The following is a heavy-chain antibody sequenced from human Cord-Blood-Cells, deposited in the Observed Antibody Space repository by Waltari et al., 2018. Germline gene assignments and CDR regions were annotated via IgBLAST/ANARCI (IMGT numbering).Heavy chain of an antibody. D-gene: IGHD6-19*01. J-gene: IGHJ3*02. CDR1: GGSISSYY. V-gene: IGHV4-4*07. CDR2: IYTSGST. CDR3: ARSGYSSGWFDAFDI. Sequence: QVQLQESGPGLVKPSETLSLTCTVSGGSISSYYWSWIRQPAGKGLEWIGRIYTSGSTNSHPALKSRVTMSVDTSKNQFSLKLSSVTAADTAVYYCARSGYSSGWFDAFDIWGQGTMVTVSS.